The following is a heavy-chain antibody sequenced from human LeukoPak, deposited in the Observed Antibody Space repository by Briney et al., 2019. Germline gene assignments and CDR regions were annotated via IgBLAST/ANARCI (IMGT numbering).Heavy chain of an antibody. CDR3: AKVGGQTDYDYVWGSYRPSEVLDY. D-gene: IGHD3-16*02. Sequence: GGSLRLSCAASGFTFSSYAMHWVRQAPGKGLEWVAVISYDGSNKYYADSVKGRFTISRDNSKNTLYLQMNSLRAEDTAVYYCAKVGGQTDYDYVWGSYRPSEVLDYWGQGTLVTVSS. J-gene: IGHJ4*02. CDR1: GFTFSSYA. CDR2: ISYDGSNK. V-gene: IGHV3-30*04.